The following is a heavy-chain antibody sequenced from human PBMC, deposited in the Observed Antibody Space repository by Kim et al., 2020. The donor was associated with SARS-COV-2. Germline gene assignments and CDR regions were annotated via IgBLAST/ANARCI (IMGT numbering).Heavy chain of an antibody. CDR2: ISHSGDTT. J-gene: IGHJ3*02. D-gene: IGHD2-15*01. Sequence: GGSLRLSCTASGFTFSTYAMSWVRQAPGKGLEWVSAISHSGDTTYYADSVKGRFTTSRDNSKNTLYLQMNSLRAEDTAAYYCAKDLRYCSSGSCYVGAAFDIGGQGTTLTVST. CDR3: AKDLRYCSSGSCYVGAAFDI. V-gene: IGHV3-23*01. CDR1: GFTFSTYA.